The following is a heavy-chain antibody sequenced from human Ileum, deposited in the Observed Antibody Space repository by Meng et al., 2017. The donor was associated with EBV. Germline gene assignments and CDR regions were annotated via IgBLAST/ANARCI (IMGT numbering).Heavy chain of an antibody. CDR2: INPNTGGT. CDR3: ARGKSGSYSLDY. J-gene: IGHJ4*02. D-gene: IGHD3-10*01. V-gene: IGHV1-2*06. CDR1: GYPFSVYY. Sequence: HVELGQPGAACAKPGASVKVSFKASGYPFSVYYMHWVRQATGQGLEWMGRINPNTGGTNYAQNFQGRVTMTRDTSITTAYMELSRLRSADTAMYYCARGKSGSYSLDYWGQGTLVTVSS.